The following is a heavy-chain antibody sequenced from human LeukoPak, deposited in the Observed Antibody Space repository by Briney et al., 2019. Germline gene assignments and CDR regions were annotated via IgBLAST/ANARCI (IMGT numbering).Heavy chain of an antibody. Sequence: SETLSLTCTVSGGSISSSSYYWGWIRQPPGKGLEWIGSIYYSGSTYYNPSLKSRVTISVDTSKNQFSLKLSSVTAADTAVYYCATPGGGAVAAWTDYWGQGTLVTVSS. J-gene: IGHJ4*02. D-gene: IGHD6-19*01. CDR1: GGSISSSSYY. CDR3: ATPGGGAVAAWTDY. CDR2: IYYSGST. V-gene: IGHV4-39*01.